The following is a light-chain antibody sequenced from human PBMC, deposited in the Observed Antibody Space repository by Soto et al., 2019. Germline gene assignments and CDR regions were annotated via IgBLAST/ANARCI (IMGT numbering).Light chain of an antibody. CDR1: QGISDW. Sequence: DIQMTQSPSSVSASVGDSVTITCRASQGISDWLAWYQQKPGEAPKLLIYAASRLHSGVPSRFSGSGSGTAFTLTISSLQPEDFASYYGEQSDSFPLTFGGGTKVEIK. J-gene: IGKJ4*01. CDR2: AAS. CDR3: EQSDSFPLT. V-gene: IGKV1D-12*01.